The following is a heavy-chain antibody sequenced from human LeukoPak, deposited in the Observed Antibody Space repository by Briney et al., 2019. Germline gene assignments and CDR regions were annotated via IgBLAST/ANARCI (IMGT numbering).Heavy chain of an antibody. Sequence: PGRSLRLSCAASGFTFSSYAMHWVRQAPGKGLEWVAVISYDGSNKYYADSVKGRFTISRGNSKNTLYLQMNSLRAEDTAVYYCAKVMLRMVRGVSFDYWGQGTLVTVSS. CDR2: ISYDGSNK. CDR3: AKVMLRMVRGVSFDY. J-gene: IGHJ4*02. V-gene: IGHV3-30-3*01. CDR1: GFTFSSYA. D-gene: IGHD3-10*01.